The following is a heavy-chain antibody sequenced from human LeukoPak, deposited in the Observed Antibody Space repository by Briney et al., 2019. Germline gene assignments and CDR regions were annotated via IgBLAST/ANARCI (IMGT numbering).Heavy chain of an antibody. CDR3: ALGYYDFWSGLGWFDP. Sequence: ASVKVSCKASGYTFTGYYMHWVRQASGQGLEWMGWINPNSGGTNYAQKFQGRVTMTRDTSISTAYMELSRLRSDDTAVYYCALGYYDFWSGLGWFDPWGQGTLVTVSS. CDR1: GYTFTGYY. J-gene: IGHJ5*02. V-gene: IGHV1-2*02. CDR2: INPNSGGT. D-gene: IGHD3-3*01.